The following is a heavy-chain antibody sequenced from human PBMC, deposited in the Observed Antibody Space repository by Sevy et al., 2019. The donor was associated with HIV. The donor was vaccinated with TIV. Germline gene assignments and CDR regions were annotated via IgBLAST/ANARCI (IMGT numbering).Heavy chain of an antibody. Sequence: SETLSLTCTVSGGSISSGNYYWHWIRQPPGKGLEWIGYISYTGNTYYNPSLKSPVTISVDTSNNQFALRLTSVTAADTAVYYGARDATEYTSSSGWFDPWGQGTLVTVSS. D-gene: IGHD6-6*01. CDR2: ISYTGNT. CDR3: ARDATEYTSSSGWFDP. CDR1: GGSISSGNYY. V-gene: IGHV4-30-4*01. J-gene: IGHJ5*02.